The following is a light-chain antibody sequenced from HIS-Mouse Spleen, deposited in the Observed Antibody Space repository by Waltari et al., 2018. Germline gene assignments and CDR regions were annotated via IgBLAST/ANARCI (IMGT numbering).Light chain of an antibody. Sequence: QSALPQPASVSGSPGQSIPISCTGTSTAVGGYNYVSWYQQHPGKAPKLMIYYVSNRPSGVSNRFSGSKSGNTASLTISGLQAEDEADYYCSSYTSSSTLVFGTGTKVTVL. CDR2: YVS. CDR3: SSYTSSSTLV. CDR1: STAVGGYNY. V-gene: IGLV2-14*03. J-gene: IGLJ1*01.